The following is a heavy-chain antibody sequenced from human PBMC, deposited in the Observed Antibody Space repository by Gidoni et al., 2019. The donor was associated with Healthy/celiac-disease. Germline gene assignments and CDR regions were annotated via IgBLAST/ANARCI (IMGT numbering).Heavy chain of an antibody. D-gene: IGHD5-18*01. CDR1: GFTFGDYA. Sequence: EVQLVESGGGLVQPGRSLRLSCTASGFTFGDYAMSWVRQAPGKGLEWVGFIRSKAYGGTTEYAASVKGRFTISRDDSKSIAYLQMNSLKTKDTAVYYCTSSLLVDTAMGTFYWGQGTLVTVSS. CDR2: IRSKAYGGTT. CDR3: TSSLLVDTAMGTFY. J-gene: IGHJ4*02. V-gene: IGHV3-49*04.